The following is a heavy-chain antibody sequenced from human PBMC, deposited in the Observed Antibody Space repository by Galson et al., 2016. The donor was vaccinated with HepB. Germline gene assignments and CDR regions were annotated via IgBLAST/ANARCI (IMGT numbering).Heavy chain of an antibody. Sequence: SETLSLTCSVSGGSISTYYWSWIRQPPGKGLEWMGYIHYSGSTNYNPFLKSRVSISVDTSKNQFSLKLSSVTAADTAVYDCARVIAARQFDYWGQGTLVTVSS. V-gene: IGHV4-59*01. CDR2: IHYSGST. CDR3: ARVIAARQFDY. D-gene: IGHD6-6*01. CDR1: GGSISTYY. J-gene: IGHJ4*02.